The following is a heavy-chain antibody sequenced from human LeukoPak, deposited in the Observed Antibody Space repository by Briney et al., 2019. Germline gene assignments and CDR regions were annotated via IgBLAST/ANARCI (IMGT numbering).Heavy chain of an antibody. CDR2: SKSDGST. CDR3: ARAPSEIGGYYPEYFRH. Sequence: GGSLRLSCAASGFTFSSYWMHWDRKTPGKGLVWVSRSKSDGSTNYADSVKGRFTISRDNAKNTVSLQMNSLRAEDTGVYYCARAPSEIGGYYPEYFRHWGQGTLVTVSS. CDR1: GFTFSSYW. V-gene: IGHV3-74*01. D-gene: IGHD3-22*01. J-gene: IGHJ1*01.